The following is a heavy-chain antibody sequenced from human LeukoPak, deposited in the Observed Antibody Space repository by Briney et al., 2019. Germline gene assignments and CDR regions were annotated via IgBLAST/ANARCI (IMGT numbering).Heavy chain of an antibody. J-gene: IGHJ3*02. CDR3: ARGYSRAAFDI. V-gene: IGHV3-48*01. D-gene: IGHD2-15*01. CDR1: GFTFSNYL. Sequence: GSLRLSCVGSGFTFSNYLMDWVRQAPGKGLEWVSFISSTGGTIYYADAVKGRFTVSRDNAKNSLLLQMNSLRAEDTALYYCARGYSRAAFDIWGQGTMVTVSS. CDR2: ISSTGGTI.